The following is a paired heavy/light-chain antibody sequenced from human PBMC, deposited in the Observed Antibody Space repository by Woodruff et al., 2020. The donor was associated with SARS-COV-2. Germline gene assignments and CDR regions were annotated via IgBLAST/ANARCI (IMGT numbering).Heavy chain of an antibody. Sequence: EVQLVESGGGLVQPGGSPRLSCAASGFTFSSYEMNWVRQAPGKGLEWVSYISSSGNTIYYTDSVKGRFTISRDNAKNSLYLQMSSLRAEDTAVYYCARVPARASYYMDVWGKGTTVTVSS. J-gene: IGHJ6*03. V-gene: IGHV3-48*03. CDR1: GFTFSSYE. CDR3: ARVPARASYYMDV. CDR2: ISSSGNTI.
Light chain of an antibody. CDR2: DVS. V-gene: IGLV2-11*01. Sequence: QSALTQPRSVSGSPGQSVTISCTGPSSDVGGYNYVSWYQQHPGKAPKLMIYDVSKRPSGVPDRFSGSKSGNTASLTISGLQAEDEADYYCCSYAGTYTWVFGGGTKLTVL. CDR1: SSDVGGYNY. CDR3: CSYAGTYTWV. J-gene: IGLJ3*02.